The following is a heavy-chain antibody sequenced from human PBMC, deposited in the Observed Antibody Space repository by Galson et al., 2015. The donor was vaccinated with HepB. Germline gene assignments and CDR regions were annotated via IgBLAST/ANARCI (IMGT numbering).Heavy chain of an antibody. D-gene: IGHD3-3*01. Sequence: ETLSLTCTVSGGSISSYYWSWIRQPAGKGLEWIGRIYTSGSTNYNPSLKSRVTMSVDTSKNQFSLKLSSVTAADTAVYYCARVFQEGYDFWSGYYTMDAFDIWGQGTMVTVSS. CDR1: GGSISSYY. J-gene: IGHJ3*02. CDR2: IYTSGST. CDR3: ARVFQEGYDFWSGYYTMDAFDI. V-gene: IGHV4-4*07.